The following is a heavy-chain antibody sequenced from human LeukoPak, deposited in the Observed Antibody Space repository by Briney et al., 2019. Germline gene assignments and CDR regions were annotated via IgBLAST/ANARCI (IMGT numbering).Heavy chain of an antibody. D-gene: IGHD2-15*01. V-gene: IGHV3-7*01. Sequence: GGSLRLSCAASGFMFSKYYMNWVRQPPGKGLEWVATIKPDGSQKYYMDSVEGRFTVSRDNAKNSLYLQMNSLRAEDTAVYYCARDRLGYCSGGSCYSAYDGFDIWGQGTMVTVSS. J-gene: IGHJ3*02. CDR3: ARDRLGYCSGGSCYSAYDGFDI. CDR2: IKPDGSQK. CDR1: GFMFSKYY.